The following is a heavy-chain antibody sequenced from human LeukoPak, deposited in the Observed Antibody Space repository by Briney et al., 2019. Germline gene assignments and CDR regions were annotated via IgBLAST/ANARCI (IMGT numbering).Heavy chain of an antibody. CDR3: ARHSWGGTAVTTYFDF. CDR2: IFYSGRT. D-gene: IGHD4-17*01. CDR1: GGSISSSSYS. Sequence: SETLSLTCNVSGGSISSSSYSWAWIRQPPGKELEWFGSIFYSGRTYYKSSLKSRVTLSVDTSKKQFSLNLSSVTAADTAVYYCARHSWGGTAVTTYFDFWGQGTLVTVYS. J-gene: IGHJ4*02. V-gene: IGHV4-39*01.